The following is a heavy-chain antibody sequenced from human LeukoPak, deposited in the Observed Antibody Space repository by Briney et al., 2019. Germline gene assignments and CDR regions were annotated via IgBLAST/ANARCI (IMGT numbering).Heavy chain of an antibody. D-gene: IGHD4-23*01. CDR2: ISAYNGNT. Sequence: GASVKVSCKASGYTFTSYGISWVRQAPGQGLEWMGWISAYNGNTNYAQKLQGRVTMTTDTSTSTAYMELRSLRSDDTAVYYCARDPRTLYGGNSVDYWGQGTLVTVSS. CDR1: GYTFTSYG. V-gene: IGHV1-18*01. J-gene: IGHJ4*02. CDR3: ARDPRTLYGGNSVDY.